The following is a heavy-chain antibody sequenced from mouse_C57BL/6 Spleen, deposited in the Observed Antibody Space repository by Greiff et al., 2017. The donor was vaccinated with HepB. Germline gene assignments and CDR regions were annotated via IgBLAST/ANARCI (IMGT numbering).Heavy chain of an antibody. J-gene: IGHJ1*03. CDR1: GYSITSGYY. Sequence: EVKLQESGPGLVKPSQSLSLTCSVTGYSITSGYYWNWIRQFPGNKLEWMGYISYDGSNNYNPSLKNRISITRDTSKNQFFLKLNSVTTEDTATYYCARGAGGYFDVWGTGTTVTVSS. V-gene: IGHV3-6*01. CDR2: ISYDGSN. CDR3: ARGAGGYFDV.